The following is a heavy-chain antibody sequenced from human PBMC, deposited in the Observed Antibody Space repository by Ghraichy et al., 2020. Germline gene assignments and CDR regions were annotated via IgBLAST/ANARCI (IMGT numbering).Heavy chain of an antibody. CDR2: IYYSGST. V-gene: IGHV4-59*01. CDR3: ARLSVVAATKGSYYYGMDV. Sequence: SETLSLTCTVSGGSISSYYWSWIRQPPGKGLEWIGYIYYSGSTNYNPSLKSRVTISVDTSKNQFSLKLSSVTAADTAVYYCARLSVVAATKGSYYYGMDVWGQGTTVTVSS. CDR1: GGSISSYY. D-gene: IGHD2-15*01. J-gene: IGHJ6*02.